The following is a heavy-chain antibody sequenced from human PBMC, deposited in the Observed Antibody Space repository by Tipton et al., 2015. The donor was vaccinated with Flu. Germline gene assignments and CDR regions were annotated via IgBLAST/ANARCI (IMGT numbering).Heavy chain of an antibody. Sequence: TLSLTCTVSGGSISSYYWSWIRQPPGKGLEWIGYIYYSGSTNYNPSLKSRVTISVDTSKNRFSLKLSSVTAADTAVYYCARRSQDRGAFDIWGQGTMVTVSS. J-gene: IGHJ3*02. CDR2: IYYSGST. D-gene: IGHD3-22*01. CDR3: ARRSQDRGAFDI. CDR1: GGSISSYY. V-gene: IGHV4-59*08.